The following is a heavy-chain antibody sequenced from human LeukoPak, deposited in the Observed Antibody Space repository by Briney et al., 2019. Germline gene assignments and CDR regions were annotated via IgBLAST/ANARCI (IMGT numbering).Heavy chain of an antibody. Sequence: GGSLRLSCAASGFTFSDYGINWVRQAPGKGLEWVSVIYSGGSTYYADSVKGRFTISRDNSKNTLYPQMNSLRAEDTAVYYCARVLTKGNIRLYGMDVWGQGTTVTVSS. V-gene: IGHV3-53*01. D-gene: IGHD4-23*01. CDR1: GFTFSDYG. J-gene: IGHJ6*02. CDR3: ARVLTKGNIRLYGMDV. CDR2: IYSGGST.